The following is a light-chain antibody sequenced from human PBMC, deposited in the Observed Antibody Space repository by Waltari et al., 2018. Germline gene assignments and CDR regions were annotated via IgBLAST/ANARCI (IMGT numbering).Light chain of an antibody. J-gene: IGLJ3*02. CDR1: KNDIGIYNH. Sequence: QSALTQPASVSASAGQSITISCTGTKNDIGIYNHVAWYQQYPNEVPKLLIFDVTKRPSGVSNLFSGSKSGNTASLTISGVQAEDEAFYYCSTYTRSSTLEFGGGTQLT. CDR2: DVT. CDR3: STYTRSSTLE. V-gene: IGLV2-14*03.